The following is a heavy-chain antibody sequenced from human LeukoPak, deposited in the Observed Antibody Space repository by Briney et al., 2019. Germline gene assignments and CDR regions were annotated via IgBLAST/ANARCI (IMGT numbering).Heavy chain of an antibody. CDR1: GFTFSNYW. J-gene: IGHJ4*02. CDR3: ARDTYYYGSGSYFFDY. V-gene: IGHV3-7*01. CDR2: IKEDGSDK. Sequence: GGSLRLSCAASGFTFSNYWMSWVRQTPGKGLEWVANIKEDGSDKYYVDSLKGRFTISRDNAKNSLYLQMNSLRAEDTAVYYCARDTYYYGSGSYFFDYWGQGTLVTVSS. D-gene: IGHD3-10*01.